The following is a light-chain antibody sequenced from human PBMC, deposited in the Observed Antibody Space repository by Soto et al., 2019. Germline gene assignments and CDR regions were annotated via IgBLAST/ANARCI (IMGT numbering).Light chain of an antibody. V-gene: IGKV1-5*03. CDR2: KAS. CDR1: QSITDW. CDR3: QQYKSYPWT. Sequence: DIQMTQSPSAQSASVGDRVIITCRASQSITDWLAWYQHKPGRAPRLLIYKASSLESGVSSRFSGSKSGTEFTLTISSLEADDFATYYCQQYKSYPWTFGQGTKVDIK. J-gene: IGKJ1*01.